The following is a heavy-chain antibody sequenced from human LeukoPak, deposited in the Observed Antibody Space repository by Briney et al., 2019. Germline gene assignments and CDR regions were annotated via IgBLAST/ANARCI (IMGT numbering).Heavy chain of an antibody. D-gene: IGHD3-10*01. CDR2: IRPDGSST. J-gene: IGHJ4*02. CDR1: GFSFSTSY. V-gene: IGHV3-7*01. CDR3: STEPRLLSY. Sequence: GGSLRLSCAASGFSFSTSYMTWVRQAPGKGLECVAYIRPDGSSTYYVDSVKGRFTISRDNAKNSVYLQMNSLRVEDTALYYCSTEPRLLSYWGQGTLVTVSP.